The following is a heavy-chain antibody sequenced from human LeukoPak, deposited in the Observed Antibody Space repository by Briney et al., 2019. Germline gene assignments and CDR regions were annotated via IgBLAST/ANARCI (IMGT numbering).Heavy chain of an antibody. V-gene: IGHV3-53*01. Sequence: GGSLRLSCTASGFTVSSYYMSWVRQTPGKGLEWVSVIYSGGSTNYADSVKGRFTISRDNAKNSLYLQMNSLRAEDTAVYYCARNHWGLYWGQGTLVTVSS. CDR1: GFTVSSYY. CDR2: IYSGGST. CDR3: ARNHWGLY. J-gene: IGHJ4*02. D-gene: IGHD7-27*01.